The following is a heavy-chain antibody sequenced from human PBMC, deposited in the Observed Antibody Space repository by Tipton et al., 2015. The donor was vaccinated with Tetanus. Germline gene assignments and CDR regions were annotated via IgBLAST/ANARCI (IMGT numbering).Heavy chain of an antibody. D-gene: IGHD5-18*01. CDR2: ISYDGSNK. CDR3: ARAEPLDTAMVSY. CDR1: GFTFSSYA. J-gene: IGHJ4*02. V-gene: IGHV3-30*04. Sequence: SLRLSCAASGFTFSSYAMHWVRQAPGKGLEWVAVISYDGSNKYYADSVKGRFTISRDNSKNTLYLQMNSLRAEDTAVYYCARAEPLDTAMVSYWGQGTLVTVSS.